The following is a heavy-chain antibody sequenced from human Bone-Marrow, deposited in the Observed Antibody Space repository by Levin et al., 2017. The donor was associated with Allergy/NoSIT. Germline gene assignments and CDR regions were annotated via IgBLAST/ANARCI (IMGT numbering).Heavy chain of an antibody. CDR3: GREGTVTTD. CDR1: GGSISSGDYY. J-gene: IGHJ4*02. Sequence: SQTLSLTCTVSGGSISSGDYYWSWIRQSPGKGLEWIGYIHHSGNTYYKPSLKSRVTISRDMSKNQFSLKVSSVTAADTAVYYCGREGTVTTDWGQGTLVTVSS. D-gene: IGHD4-17*01. CDR2: IHHSGNT. V-gene: IGHV4-30-4*01.